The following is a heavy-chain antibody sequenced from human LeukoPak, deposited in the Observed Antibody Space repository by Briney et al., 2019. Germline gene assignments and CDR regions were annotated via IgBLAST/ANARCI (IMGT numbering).Heavy chain of an antibody. CDR2: INHSGST. Sequence: GSLRLSCAASGFTFSSYAMSWVRQPPGKGLEWIGEINHSGSTNYNPSLKSRVTISVDTSKNQFSLKLSSVTAADTAVYYCARGRGDGYNSLGFDYWGQGTLVTVSS. J-gene: IGHJ4*02. V-gene: IGHV4-34*01. D-gene: IGHD5-24*01. CDR1: GFTFSSYA. CDR3: ARGRGDGYNSLGFDY.